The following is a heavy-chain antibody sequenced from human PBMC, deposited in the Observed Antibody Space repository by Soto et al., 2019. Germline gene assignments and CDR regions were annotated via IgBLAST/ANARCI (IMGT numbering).Heavy chain of an antibody. CDR2: ISTYNGNT. CDR3: ARTTVTASYYYMDV. D-gene: IGHD4-17*01. Sequence: QVQLVQSGAEVKQPGASVKVSCKASGYTFTNYGFTWVRQAPGQGLEWLGWISTYNGNTKYEQKVQGRLTMTTDTSTSTANMELTSLRSDDTALYSCARTTVTASYYYMDVWGKGSTVTVSS. CDR1: GYTFTNYG. J-gene: IGHJ6*03. V-gene: IGHV1-18*01.